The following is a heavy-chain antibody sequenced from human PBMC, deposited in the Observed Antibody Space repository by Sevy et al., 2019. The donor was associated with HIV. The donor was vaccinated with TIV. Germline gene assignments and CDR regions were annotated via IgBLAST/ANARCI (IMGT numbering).Heavy chain of an antibody. CDR2: IYYNGHI. J-gene: IGHJ4*02. CDR3: AGENAWGRGYS. D-gene: IGHD1-26*01. V-gene: IGHV4-59*08. Sequence: GSLRLSCTVSGGSITSLYWNWIRQPPGKGLEWIANIYYNGHINYNPSLTSRVTLSLDTSKKQFSLRLSSVTAADTAMYYCAGENAWGRGYSWGQGTLVTVSS. CDR1: GGSITSLY.